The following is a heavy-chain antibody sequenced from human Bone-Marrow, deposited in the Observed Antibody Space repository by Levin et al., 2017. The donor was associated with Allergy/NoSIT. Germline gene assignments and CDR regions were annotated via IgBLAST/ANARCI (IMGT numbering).Heavy chain of an antibody. Sequence: SETLSLTCTVSGDSIISATYYWGWVRQPPGKGLEWIGSVYFSGSTYLSPFLKSRVTMSVDTSRSHFSLNLSSVTAADAAVYYCARVPALRFLDWFLDYWGRGVLVTVSS. J-gene: IGHJ4*02. CDR2: VYFSGST. CDR3: ARVPALRFLDWFLDY. D-gene: IGHD3-9*01. V-gene: IGHV4-39*02. CDR1: GDSIISATYY.